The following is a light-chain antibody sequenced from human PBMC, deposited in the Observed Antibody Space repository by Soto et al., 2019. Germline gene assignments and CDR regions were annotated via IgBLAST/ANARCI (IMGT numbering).Light chain of an antibody. CDR3: CSYAGSDTYV. Sequence: QSALTQPRSVSGSPGQSVTISCTGTSSDVGGYNFVSWYQHHPGKAPKLMIYNVIQRPSGVPDRFSASKSGNTASLTISGLQAEDEADYYCCSYAGSDTYVFGTGTKLT. V-gene: IGLV2-11*01. CDR2: NVI. J-gene: IGLJ1*01. CDR1: SSDVGGYNF.